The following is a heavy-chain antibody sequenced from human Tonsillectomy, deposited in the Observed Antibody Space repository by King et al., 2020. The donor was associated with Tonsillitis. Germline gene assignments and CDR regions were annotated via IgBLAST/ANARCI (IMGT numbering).Heavy chain of an antibody. D-gene: IGHD6-13*01. V-gene: IGHV3-9*01. J-gene: IGHJ4*02. CDR2: ISWNSGSI. CDR1: GFTFDDYA. CDR3: AATGYRSSFTGSYFDY. Sequence: DVQLVESGGGLVQPGRSLRLSCAASGFTFDDYAMHWVRQAPGKGLEWGSAISWNSGSIGYGDSVKGRFTISRDNAKNSLYLQMNSLRTEDTALYYCAATGYRSSFTGSYFDYWGQGTLVTVSS.